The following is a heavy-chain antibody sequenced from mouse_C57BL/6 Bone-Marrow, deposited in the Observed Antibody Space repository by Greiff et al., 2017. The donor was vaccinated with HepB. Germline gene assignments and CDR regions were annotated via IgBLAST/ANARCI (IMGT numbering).Heavy chain of an antibody. Sequence: VQLQQSGPELVKPGASVKISCKASGYTFTDYYMNWVKQSHGKSLEWIGDINPNNGGTSYNQKFKGKATLTVDKSSSTAYMELRSLTSEDSAVYYCARVGRVNYGSFPMDYWGQGTSVTVSS. D-gene: IGHD1-1*01. CDR1: GYTFTDYY. V-gene: IGHV1-26*01. J-gene: IGHJ4*01. CDR3: ARVGRVNYGSFPMDY. CDR2: INPNNGGT.